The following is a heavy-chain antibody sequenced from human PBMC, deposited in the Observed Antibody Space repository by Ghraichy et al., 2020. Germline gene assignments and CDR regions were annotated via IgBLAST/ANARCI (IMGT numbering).Heavy chain of an antibody. J-gene: IGHJ6*03. Sequence: SQTLSLTCTVSGGSTSSSSYYWGWIRQPPGKGLEWIGSMYYSGSTYYNPPLKSRVTISVDTSKNQFSLKLSSVTAADTAVYYCARHGGIFDYYYYMDVWGKGTTVTVSS. CDR1: GGSTSSSSYY. D-gene: IGHD2-15*01. V-gene: IGHV4-39*01. CDR2: MYYSGST. CDR3: ARHGGIFDYYYYMDV.